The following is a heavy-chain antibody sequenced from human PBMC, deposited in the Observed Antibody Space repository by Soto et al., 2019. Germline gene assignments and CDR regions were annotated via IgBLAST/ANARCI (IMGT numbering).Heavy chain of an antibody. CDR3: AKDLGETTVMGGTPANNFDY. J-gene: IGHJ4*02. V-gene: IGHV3-23*01. CDR2: ISGSGGST. D-gene: IGHD4-4*01. CDR1: GFTFSSYA. Sequence: EVQLLESGGGLVQPGGSLRLSCAASGFTFSSYAMSWVRQAPGKGLEWVSAISGSGGSTYYADSVKGRFTISRDNSKNTLYLQMNSLRAEDTAVYYCAKDLGETTVMGGTPANNFDYWGQGTLVTVSS.